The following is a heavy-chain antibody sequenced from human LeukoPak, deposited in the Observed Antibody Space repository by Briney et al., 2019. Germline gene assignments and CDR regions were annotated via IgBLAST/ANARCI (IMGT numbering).Heavy chain of an antibody. V-gene: IGHV4-30-4*01. Sequence: PSETLSLTCTVSGGSVSNDIYYWSWIRQPPGKGLEWIGYIYYSGSTYYNPSLKSRVTISVDTSKNQFSLKLSSVTAADTAVYYCARVTGRYFDLWGRGTLVTVSS. CDR3: ARVTGRYFDL. CDR2: IYYSGST. J-gene: IGHJ2*01. D-gene: IGHD1-14*01. CDR1: GGSVSNDIYY.